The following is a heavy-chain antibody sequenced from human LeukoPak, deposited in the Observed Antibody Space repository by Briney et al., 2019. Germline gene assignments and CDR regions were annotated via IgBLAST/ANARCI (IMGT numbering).Heavy chain of an antibody. CDR1: GGTFSSYA. CDR2: IIPILGIA. V-gene: IGHV1-69*04. J-gene: IGHJ4*02. Sequence: SVKVSCKASGGTFSSYAISWVRQAPGQGLEWMGRIIPILGIANYAQKFQGRVTITADKSTSTAYMELSSLRSEDTAVYYCATVTHYYGSGSFDYWGQGTLVTVSS. D-gene: IGHD3-10*01. CDR3: ATVTHYYGSGSFDY.